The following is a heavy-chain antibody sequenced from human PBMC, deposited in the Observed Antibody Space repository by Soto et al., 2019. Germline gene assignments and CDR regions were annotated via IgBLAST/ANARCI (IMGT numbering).Heavy chain of an antibody. CDR2: ISGSGGAT. D-gene: IGHD6-6*01. V-gene: IGHV3-23*01. Sequence: EMQLLESGGTLVQPGGSLRLSCSASTFTFKIYVMNWVRQAPGKGLEWVAAISGSGGATYYAESVKGRFTVSRDNSKTTLCLQMNSLRVNDTAVYFCATGAPRPPSSYYGLDLWGQGTTVTVS. CDR3: ATGAPRPPSSYYGLDL. J-gene: IGHJ6*02. CDR1: TFTFKIYV.